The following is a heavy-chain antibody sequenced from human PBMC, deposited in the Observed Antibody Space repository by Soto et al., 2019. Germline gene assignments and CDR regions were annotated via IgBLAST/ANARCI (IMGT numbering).Heavy chain of an antibody. CDR3: ARDSRNRNFFDY. Sequence: QPGGSLRLSCAASGFTVSSNYMTWVRQAPGKGLEWVSLIYSGGNTYYTDSVKGRFTISRDNSKNTLFLQMNSLRAEDTALYYCARDSRNRNFFDYWGQGTLVTVSS. CDR1: GFTVSSNY. CDR2: IYSGGNT. J-gene: IGHJ4*02. V-gene: IGHV3-53*01. D-gene: IGHD2-2*01.